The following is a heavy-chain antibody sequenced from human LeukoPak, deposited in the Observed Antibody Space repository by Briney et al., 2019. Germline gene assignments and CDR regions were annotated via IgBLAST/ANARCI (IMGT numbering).Heavy chain of an antibody. CDR3: ARGPVPTSVAVAGPGSLDY. Sequence: ASVKVSCKASGYTFTSYGISWVRQAPGQGLEWMGWISAYNGNTNYAQKLQGRVTMTTDTSTSTAYMELRSLRSDDTAVYYCARGPVPTSVAVAGPGSLDYWGQGTLVTVSS. D-gene: IGHD6-19*01. V-gene: IGHV1-18*01. CDR1: GYTFTSYG. J-gene: IGHJ4*02. CDR2: ISAYNGNT.